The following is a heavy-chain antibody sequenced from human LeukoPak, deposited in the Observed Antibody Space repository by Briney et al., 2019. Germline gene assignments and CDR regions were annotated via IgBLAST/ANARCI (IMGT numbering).Heavy chain of an antibody. V-gene: IGHV4-59*08. J-gene: IGHJ4*02. CDR3: ARHRAYSSSSPFDY. CDR2: IYYTGST. Sequence: PSETLSLTCTVSGASIRTYYWSWIRQPPGKGLEWIGYIYYTGSTNYNPSLKSRVTMFVDMSKNQFSLRLSSVTAADTAVYYCARHRAYSSSSPFDYWGQGTLVTVSS. D-gene: IGHD6-6*01. CDR1: GASIRTYY.